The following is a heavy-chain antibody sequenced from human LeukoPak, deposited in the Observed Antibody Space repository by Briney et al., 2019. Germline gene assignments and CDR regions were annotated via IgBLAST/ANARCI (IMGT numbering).Heavy chain of an antibody. CDR1: GFIFSSYA. CDR2: IWYDGSNK. D-gene: IGHD4-23*01. Sequence: GGSLRLSCAASGFIFSSYAMHWVRQAPGEGLEWVAVIWYDGSNKYYADSVKGRFTISRDNSKNTLYLQMNSLRAEDTAVYYCAKDAGNSGYYFDYWGQGTLVTVSS. CDR3: AKDAGNSGYYFDY. J-gene: IGHJ4*02. V-gene: IGHV3-30*02.